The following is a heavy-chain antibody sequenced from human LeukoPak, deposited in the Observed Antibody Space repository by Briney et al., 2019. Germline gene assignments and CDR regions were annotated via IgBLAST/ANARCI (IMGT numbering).Heavy chain of an antibody. D-gene: IGHD3-22*01. J-gene: IGHJ4*02. CDR1: GYTFTGYY. CDR2: INPNSGGT. V-gene: IGHV1-2*02. CDR3: ARVYYDGSGYENYYFDY. Sequence: ASVKVSCKASGYTFTGYYMHWVRQAPGQGLEWMGWINPNSGGTNYAQKFQGRVTMTRDTSISTAYMELSRLRSDDTAVYYCARVYYDGSGYENYYFDYWGQGTLVAVSS.